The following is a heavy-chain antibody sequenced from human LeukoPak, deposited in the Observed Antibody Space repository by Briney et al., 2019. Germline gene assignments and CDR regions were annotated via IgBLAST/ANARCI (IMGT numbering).Heavy chain of an antibody. CDR1: GFTFSSYG. CDR3: ARDHYGGNSADY. V-gene: IGHV3-33*01. Sequence: GGSLRLSCAASGFTFSSYGMHWVRQAPGKGLEWVAVMWYDGSNKYYADSVKGRFTISRDNSKNTLYLQMNSLRAEDTAVYYCARDHYGGNSADYWGQGTLVTVSS. CDR2: MWYDGSNK. D-gene: IGHD4-23*01. J-gene: IGHJ4*02.